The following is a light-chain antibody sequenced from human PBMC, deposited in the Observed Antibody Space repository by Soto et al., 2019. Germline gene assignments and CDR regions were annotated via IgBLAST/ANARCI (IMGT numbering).Light chain of an antibody. V-gene: IGKV2-28*01. J-gene: IGKJ1*01. CDR2: LAS. CDR1: QSLLHSNGYNY. CDR3: MQPLQSWT. Sequence: DIVMTQSPLSLPVTPGEPASISCRSSQSLLHSNGYNYLDWYLQKPGQSPQLLIYLASNRASVVPDRFSGSGSGTDFTLKISRVEAEDVGVYYFMQPLQSWTFGQGTKVEIK.